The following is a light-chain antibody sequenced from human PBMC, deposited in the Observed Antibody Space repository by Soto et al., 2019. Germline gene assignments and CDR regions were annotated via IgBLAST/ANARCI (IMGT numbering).Light chain of an antibody. Sequence: EIVLTQSPATLSLSPGERATLSCRASQSVSSYLAWYQQKPGQAPRLLIYDASNMATGIPARFSGSGSGTDFTLTISSLEPEDFAVYYCQQRSELTFGGGTKVEIK. CDR1: QSVSSY. V-gene: IGKV3-11*01. J-gene: IGKJ4*01. CDR2: DAS. CDR3: QQRSELT.